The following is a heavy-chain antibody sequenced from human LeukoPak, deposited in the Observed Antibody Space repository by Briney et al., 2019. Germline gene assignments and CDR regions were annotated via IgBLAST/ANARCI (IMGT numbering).Heavy chain of an antibody. D-gene: IGHD1-1*01. CDR3: ARTGNPATGDY. CDR1: GFTFSSYG. CDR2: ITGRGEST. V-gene: IGHV3-23*01. J-gene: IGHJ4*02. Sequence: PGGSLRPSCAASGFTFSSYGMNWVRQAPGKGLEWVSGITGRGESTYYADSVKGRFTISRDNSKNTLYLLMNNLRGEDTAVYYCARTGNPATGDYWGQGTLVTVSS.